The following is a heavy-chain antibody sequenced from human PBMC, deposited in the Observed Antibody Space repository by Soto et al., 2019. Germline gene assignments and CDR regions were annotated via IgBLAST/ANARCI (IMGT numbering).Heavy chain of an antibody. V-gene: IGHV1-69*13. Sequence: SVKASCKASGGTFSSYAISWVRQAPGQGLEWMGGIIPILGTANYAQKFQGRVTITADESTSTAYMELSSLRSEDTAVYYCGREGAYGSGSYYLHYYYYYGMDVWGQGTTVTVSS. D-gene: IGHD3-10*01. CDR1: GGTFSSYA. CDR3: GREGAYGSGSYYLHYYYYYGMDV. J-gene: IGHJ6*02. CDR2: IIPILGTA.